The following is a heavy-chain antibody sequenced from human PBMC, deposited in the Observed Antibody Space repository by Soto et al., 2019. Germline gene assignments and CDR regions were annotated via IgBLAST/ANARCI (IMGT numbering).Heavy chain of an antibody. CDR2: IYYSGST. J-gene: IGHJ6*02. Sequence: PSETLSLTCTVSGGSISSYYWSWIRQPPGKGLEWIGYIYYSGSTNYNPSLKSRVTISVDTSKNQFSLKLSSVTAADTAVYYCASDDEDYYYGMDVWGQGTTVTVSS. CDR1: GGSISSYY. V-gene: IGHV4-59*01. CDR3: ASDDEDYYYGMDV.